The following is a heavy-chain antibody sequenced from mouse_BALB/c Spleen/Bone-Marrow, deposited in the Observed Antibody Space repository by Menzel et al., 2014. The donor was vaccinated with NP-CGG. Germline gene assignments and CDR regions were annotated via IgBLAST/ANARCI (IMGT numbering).Heavy chain of an antibody. V-gene: IGHV4-1*02. J-gene: IGHJ2*01. CDR2: INPDSSTI. D-gene: IGHD1-1*01. CDR1: GFDFSRYW. Sequence: EVKLVGSGGGLVQPGGSLKLSCAASGFDFSRYWMSWVRQAPGKGLEWIGEINPDSSTISYTPSLKDKFIISRDNAKNTLYLQMSKVRSEDTALYYCARLYYYGLQDYWGQGTTLTVSS. CDR3: ARLYYYGLQDY.